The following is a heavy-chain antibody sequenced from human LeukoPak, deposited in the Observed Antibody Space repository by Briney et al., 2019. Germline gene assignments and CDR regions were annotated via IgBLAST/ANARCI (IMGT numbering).Heavy chain of an antibody. Sequence: ASVKVSCKGSGYTFSNFDINWVRQATGQGLEWMRWMNPNSGNTGYAQELQGRVTMTMNTSISTAYIELSSLRSEDTAVYYCARGPQWRGDYYYMDVWGTGTTVTVSS. D-gene: IGHD6-19*01. CDR3: ARGPQWRGDYYYMDV. V-gene: IGHV1-8*01. CDR1: GYTFSNFD. CDR2: MNPNSGNT. J-gene: IGHJ6*03.